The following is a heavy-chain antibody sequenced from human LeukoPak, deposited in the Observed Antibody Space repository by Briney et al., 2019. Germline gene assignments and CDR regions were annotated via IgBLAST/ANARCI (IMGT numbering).Heavy chain of an antibody. V-gene: IGHV3-53*01. J-gene: IGHJ5*02. CDR3: ARQAFDGSAYTCLDL. Sequence: PGGSLRLSCVASGLTVSSSFMSWVRQAPGKGLEWVSILYSGGTIYYADSVKGRFTISRDNSRNTLYLEMNSLRAEDTAVYYCARQAFDGSAYTCLDLWGQGTLVTVSS. D-gene: IGHD3-16*01. CDR2: LYSGGTI. CDR1: GLTVSSSF.